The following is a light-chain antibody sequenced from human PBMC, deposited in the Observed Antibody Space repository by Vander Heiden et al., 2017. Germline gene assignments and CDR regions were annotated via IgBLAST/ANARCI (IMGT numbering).Light chain of an antibody. CDR3: SSYAGSNNWM. J-gene: IGLJ3*02. Sequence: QSALTQSASASVSPGQSVTISCTGTSSDVGAYRYVSWYQQHPGKAPKLLIHEVFKRPSGAPDRFSGSKSGNTASLTVAGLQADEEADYYCSSYAGSNNWMFGGGTKVTVL. V-gene: IGLV2-8*01. CDR1: SSDVGAYRY. CDR2: EVF.